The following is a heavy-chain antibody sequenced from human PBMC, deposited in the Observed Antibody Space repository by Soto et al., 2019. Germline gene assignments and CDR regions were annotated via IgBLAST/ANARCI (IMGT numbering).Heavy chain of an antibody. CDR3: ARLETGRVVTRPNWLDP. V-gene: IGHV1-3*01. CDR2: INAGNGNA. J-gene: IGHJ5*02. Sequence: QVQLVQSGAEVKKPGASVKVSCKASGYTFTSYAIHWVRQAPGQGLEWMGWINAGNGNAKYPQKFQGRVTITRDTSETTAYMELSSLASEDTAVYYCARLETGRVVTRPNWLDPWGQGTLVTVSS. CDR1: GYTFTSYA. D-gene: IGHD2-21*02.